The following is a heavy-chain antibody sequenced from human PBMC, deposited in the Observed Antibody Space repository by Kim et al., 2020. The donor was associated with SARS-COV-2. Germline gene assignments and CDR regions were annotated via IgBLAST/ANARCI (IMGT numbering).Heavy chain of an antibody. J-gene: IGHJ6*02. D-gene: IGHD3-10*01. V-gene: IGHV4-39*01. CDR1: GGSISSNNYY. CDR3: AGHGFGDLLLVSYYYYGLDV. CDR2: IYYSGST. Sequence: SETLSLTCTVSGGSISSNNYYWGWIRQPPGRGLEWIGTIYYSGSTYYNPSLKSRVTISVDTSKTQFSLKLSSVTAADTAVYYCAGHGFGDLLLVSYYYYGLDVWGQGTTVTVSS.